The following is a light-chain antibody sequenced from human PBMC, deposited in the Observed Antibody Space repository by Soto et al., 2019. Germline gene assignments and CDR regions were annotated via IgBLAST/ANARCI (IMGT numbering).Light chain of an antibody. Sequence: IQMTQSPSTLSASVGDRVTITCRASQSINKWVAWYQQKSGRAPKLLMYDAATLQSGVPSRFSGTGSGTDFSLTISSLQPEDFATYYCQQYNSYPYTFGQGTKLEIK. V-gene: IGKV1-5*01. CDR2: DAA. CDR3: QQYNSYPYT. CDR1: QSINKW. J-gene: IGKJ2*01.